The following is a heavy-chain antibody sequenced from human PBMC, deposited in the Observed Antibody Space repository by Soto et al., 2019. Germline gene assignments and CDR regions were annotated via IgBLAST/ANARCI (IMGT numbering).Heavy chain of an antibody. CDR2: ISAYNGNT. J-gene: IGHJ5*02. D-gene: IGHD6-25*01. Sequence: ASVKVSCKASGYHFTSYGISWVRQAPGQGLEWMGWISAYNGNTNYAQKRPGRVTMTTDTSTSTAYMELRSLRSDDTAVYYSARLYSSGWVDANLFDPWGQGTLVTVCS. CDR3: ARLYSSGWVDANLFDP. CDR1: GYHFTSYG. V-gene: IGHV1-18*01.